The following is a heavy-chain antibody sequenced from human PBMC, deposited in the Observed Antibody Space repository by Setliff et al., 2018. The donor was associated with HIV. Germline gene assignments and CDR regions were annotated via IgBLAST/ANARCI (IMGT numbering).Heavy chain of an antibody. CDR1: GGSISSSTYY. CDR2: IFYTGST. V-gene: IGHV4-39*01. CDR3: ARRGRDGVFIMFATGFDP. Sequence: PSETLSLTCSVSGGSISSSTYYWGWIRQPPGKGLGWIGDIFYTGSTYYNPSLKSRVAISVDTSENQFSLKLNSVTAADTAVYYCARRGRDGVFIMFATGFDPWGQGALVTVS. D-gene: IGHD2-8*01. J-gene: IGHJ5*02.